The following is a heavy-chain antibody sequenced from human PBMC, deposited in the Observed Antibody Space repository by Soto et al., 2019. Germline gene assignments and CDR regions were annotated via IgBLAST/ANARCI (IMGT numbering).Heavy chain of an antibody. Sequence: AASVKVSCKASGYTFTSYGISWVRQAPGQGLEWMGWISAYNGNTNYAQKLQGRVTMTTDTSTSTAYMELRSLRSDDTAVYYCARGTEIAARPVFIYYYYGMDVWGQGTTVTVSS. D-gene: IGHD6-6*01. CDR1: GYTFTSYG. J-gene: IGHJ6*02. CDR3: ARGTEIAARPVFIYYYYGMDV. CDR2: ISAYNGNT. V-gene: IGHV1-18*04.